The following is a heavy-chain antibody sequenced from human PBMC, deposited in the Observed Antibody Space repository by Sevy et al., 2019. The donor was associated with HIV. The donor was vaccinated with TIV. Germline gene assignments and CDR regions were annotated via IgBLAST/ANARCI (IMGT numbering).Heavy chain of an antibody. J-gene: IGHJ6*02. V-gene: IGHV4-31*03. CDR2: VYYSGGT. Sequence: SETLSLTCTVSGGSISSGGYYWNWIRQHPGKGLEWIGNVYYSGGTFYNPSLKSGLSISRDTSKNQFSLRLNSVTAADTAVYYCARDRHQLVSSFWYGMDVWGQGTTVTVSS. CDR3: ARDRHQLVSSFWYGMDV. D-gene: IGHD6-13*01. CDR1: GGSISSGGYY.